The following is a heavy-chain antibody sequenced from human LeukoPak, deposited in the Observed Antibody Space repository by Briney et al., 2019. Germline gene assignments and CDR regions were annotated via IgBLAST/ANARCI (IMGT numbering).Heavy chain of an antibody. J-gene: IGHJ4*02. D-gene: IGHD6-6*01. V-gene: IGHV4-34*01. CDR1: GGPFSGYY. CDR2: INHSGST. Sequence: SETLSLTCAVYGGPFSGYYWSWIRQPPGKGLEWIGEINHSGSTNYNPSLKSRVTISVDTSKNQFSLKLSSVTAADTAVYYCARGRIAARRSTIQFDYWGQGTLVTVSS. CDR3: ARGRIAARRSTIQFDY.